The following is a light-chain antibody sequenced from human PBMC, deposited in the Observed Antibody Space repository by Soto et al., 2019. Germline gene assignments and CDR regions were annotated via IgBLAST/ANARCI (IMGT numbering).Light chain of an antibody. Sequence: DLPMTQSPSTLSASVGARVTITCRASQSISGWLAWYQQTPGKAPKLLIYKASTLESGVPLRFSGSGSGTEFTLTIRSLQPDDFATYYCQQYADYPYTFGQGTKLEIK. CDR2: KAS. V-gene: IGKV1-5*03. J-gene: IGKJ2*01. CDR1: QSISGW. CDR3: QQYADYPYT.